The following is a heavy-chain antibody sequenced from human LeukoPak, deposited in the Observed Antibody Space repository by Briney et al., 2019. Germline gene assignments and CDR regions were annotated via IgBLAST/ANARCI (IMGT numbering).Heavy chain of an antibody. V-gene: IGHV4-34*01. Sequence: SETLSLTCAVYGGSFSGYYWSWIRQPPGKGLEWIGEINHSGSTNYNPSLKSRVTISVDTSKNQFSLKLCSVTAADTAVYYCARGNAGRSIFGVVIIAWFDPWGQGTLVTVSS. CDR1: GGSFSGYY. D-gene: IGHD3-3*01. CDR3: ARGNAGRSIFGVVIIAWFDP. CDR2: INHSGST. J-gene: IGHJ5*02.